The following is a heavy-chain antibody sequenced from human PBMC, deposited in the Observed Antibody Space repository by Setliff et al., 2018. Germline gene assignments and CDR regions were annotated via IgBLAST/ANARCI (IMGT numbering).Heavy chain of an antibody. CDR3: ARVARVVLSRNAFDI. CDR2: IYYSGST. Sequence: TLSLTCTVSGGSISSGGYYWSWIRQHPGKGLEWIGYIYYSGSTYYNPSHKSRVTISIDTSKNQFSLKLSSVTAADTAVYYCARVARVVLSRNAFDIWGQGTMVTVSS. D-gene: IGHD2-2*01. J-gene: IGHJ3*02. V-gene: IGHV4-31*03. CDR1: GGSISSGGYY.